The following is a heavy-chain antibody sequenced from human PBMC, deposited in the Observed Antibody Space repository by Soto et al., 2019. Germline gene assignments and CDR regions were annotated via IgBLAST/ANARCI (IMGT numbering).Heavy chain of an antibody. Sequence: GGSLRLSCAASGFTFSSYDMHWVRQATGKGLEWVSAIGTAGDTYYPGSVKGRFTISRENAKNSLYLQMNSLRAEDTAVYYCARVYCSSTSCYGKRYYYYYYMDVWGKGTTVTVSS. CDR1: GFTFSSYD. J-gene: IGHJ6*03. CDR3: ARVYCSSTSCYGKRYYYYYYMDV. CDR2: IGTAGDT. V-gene: IGHV3-13*01. D-gene: IGHD2-2*01.